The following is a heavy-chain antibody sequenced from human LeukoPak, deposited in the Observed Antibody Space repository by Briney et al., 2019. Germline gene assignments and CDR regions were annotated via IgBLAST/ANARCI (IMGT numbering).Heavy chain of an antibody. CDR2: ISSGSSTI. CDR3: ARDHDDGSGWYLSYFDS. V-gene: IGHV3-48*04. D-gene: IGHD6-19*01. Sequence: GGSLRLSCAASGFTFSSYSMNWVRQAPGKGLEWVSYISSGSSTIYYADSVKGRFTISRDNAKNSLYLQLNSLRAEDTAVYYCARDHDDGSGWYLSYFDSWGQGTLVTVSS. CDR1: GFTFSSYS. J-gene: IGHJ4*02.